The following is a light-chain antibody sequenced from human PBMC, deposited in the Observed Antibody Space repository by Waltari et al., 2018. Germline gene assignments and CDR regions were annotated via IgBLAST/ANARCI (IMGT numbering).Light chain of an antibody. CDR3: QSYDTSLSVV. V-gene: IGLV1-40*01. CDR1: SSNIRAGSD. CDR2: GSS. J-gene: IGLJ3*02. Sequence: QSVLTQPPSVSGAPGQRVTIYCTGSSSNIRAGSDVNWYQPLPREAPKLLIYGSSTRPLGVPDRFFGSTSGTSASLAITGLQAEDEADYYCQSYDTSLSVVFGGGTKLTVL.